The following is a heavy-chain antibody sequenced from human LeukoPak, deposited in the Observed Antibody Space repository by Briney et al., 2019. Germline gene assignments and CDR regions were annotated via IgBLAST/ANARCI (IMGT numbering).Heavy chain of an antibody. CDR3: ARDLPPGSSGWYLGY. Sequence: GGSLRLSCAASGFTFSSYSMNWVRQAPGKGVEWVSYISSSSSTIYYADSVKGRFTISRDNAKNSLYLQMNSLRDEDTAVYYCARDLPPGSSGWYLGYWGQGTLVTVSS. CDR2: ISSSSSTI. V-gene: IGHV3-48*02. CDR1: GFTFSSYS. D-gene: IGHD6-19*01. J-gene: IGHJ4*02.